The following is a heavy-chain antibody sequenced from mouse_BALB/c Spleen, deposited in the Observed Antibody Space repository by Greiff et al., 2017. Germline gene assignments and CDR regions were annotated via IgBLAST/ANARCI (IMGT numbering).Heavy chain of an antibody. CDR3: ARPIYDGSPFFAY. J-gene: IGHJ3*01. CDR1: GYTFSSYW. V-gene: IGHV1-9*01. D-gene: IGHD2-3*01. CDR2: ILPGSGST. Sequence: VQLQQSGAELMKPGASVKISCKATGYTFSSYWIEWVKQRPGHGLEWIGEILPGSGSTNYNEKFKGKATFTADTSSNTAYMQLSSLTSEDSAVYYCARPIYDGSPFFAYWGQGTLVTVSA.